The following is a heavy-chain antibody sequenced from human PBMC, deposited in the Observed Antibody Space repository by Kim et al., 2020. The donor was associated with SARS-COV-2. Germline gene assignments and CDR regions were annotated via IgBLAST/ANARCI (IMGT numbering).Heavy chain of an antibody. Sequence: GGSLRLSCAASGFTFGTYAMNWVRQAPGKGLEWVAAISGSGSSTYYGDSVKGRFIIFRDNSKNTLSLQMNSLRAEDTAVYYCAKVRRETTVTTRDYYYAMDVWGQGTMVTVSS. D-gene: IGHD4-17*01. V-gene: IGHV3-23*02. CDR1: GFTFGTYA. CDR2: ISGSGSST. J-gene: IGHJ6*02. CDR3: AKVRRETTVTTRDYYYAMDV.